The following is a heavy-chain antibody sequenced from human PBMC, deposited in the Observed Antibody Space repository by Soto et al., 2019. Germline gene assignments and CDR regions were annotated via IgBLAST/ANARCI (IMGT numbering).Heavy chain of an antibody. Sequence: QVQLVQSGAEVKKPGASVKVSCKASGYTFTSYYMHWVRQAPGQGLEWMGIINPSGGSTSYAQKFQGRVTMTRDTSTSTVYMELSSLRSEDTAVYYGVRAKRLWELETVYYGMDVWGQGTTVTVSS. D-gene: IGHD1-26*01. CDR2: INPSGGST. CDR1: GYTFTSYY. CDR3: VRAKRLWELETVYYGMDV. J-gene: IGHJ6*02. V-gene: IGHV1-46*01.